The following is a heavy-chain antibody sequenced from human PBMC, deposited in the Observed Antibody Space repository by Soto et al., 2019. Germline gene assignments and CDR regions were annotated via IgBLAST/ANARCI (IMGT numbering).Heavy chain of an antibody. V-gene: IGHV4-34*01. Sequence: QVQLQQWGAGLLKPSETLSLTCAVYGGSFSGYYWSWIRQPPGKGLEWIGEINHSGSTNYNPSLKSRVTISVDTSKNQFSLKLSSVTAADTAVYYCARVLLWFGVSSYFDYCGQGTLVTVSS. D-gene: IGHD3-10*01. CDR1: GGSFSGYY. J-gene: IGHJ4*02. CDR2: INHSGST. CDR3: ARVLLWFGVSSYFDY.